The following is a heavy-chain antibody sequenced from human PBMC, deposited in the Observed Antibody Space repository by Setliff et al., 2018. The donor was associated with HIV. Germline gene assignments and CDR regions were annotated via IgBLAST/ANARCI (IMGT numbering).Heavy chain of an antibody. J-gene: IGHJ3*02. D-gene: IGHD1-7*01. Sequence: ASVKVSCKASGYTFTSYGISWVRQAPGQGLEWVGWISAYNGNTNYAQKLQGRVTMTTDTSTSTAYMELSSLRSDDTAVYYCARDYGPTTLDAFDIWGQGTMVTVSS. CDR3: ARDYGPTTLDAFDI. V-gene: IGHV1-18*01. CDR1: GYTFTSYG. CDR2: ISAYNGNT.